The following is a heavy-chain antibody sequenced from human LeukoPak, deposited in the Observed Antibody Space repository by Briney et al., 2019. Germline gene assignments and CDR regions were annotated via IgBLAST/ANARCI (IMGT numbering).Heavy chain of an antibody. J-gene: IGHJ5*02. D-gene: IGHD3-10*01. Sequence: GASVKVSCKASGYTFIDYYIHWVRQAPGQGLEWMGWINPKSADTKYAQNFQGRVTMTRDTSLTPAYLELSRLTSDDTAVYYCSRGPNVYGSGRSWFDPWGQGTLVTVSS. CDR1: GYTFIDYY. CDR2: INPKSADT. CDR3: SRGPNVYGSGRSWFDP. V-gene: IGHV1-2*02.